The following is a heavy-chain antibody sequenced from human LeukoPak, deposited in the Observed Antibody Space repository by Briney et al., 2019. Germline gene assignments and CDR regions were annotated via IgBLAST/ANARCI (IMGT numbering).Heavy chain of an antibody. CDR1: GFTFSKAW. CDR2: IKQDGSEK. CDR3: AREVMYHYYDSSGYSFDY. V-gene: IGHV3-7*01. Sequence: PGGSLRLSCAVSGFTFSKAWMSWVRQAPGKGLEWVANIKQDGSEKYYVDSVKGRFTISRDNAKNSLYLQMNSLRAEDTAVYYCAREVMYHYYDSSGYSFDYWGQGTLVTVSS. J-gene: IGHJ4*02. D-gene: IGHD3-22*01.